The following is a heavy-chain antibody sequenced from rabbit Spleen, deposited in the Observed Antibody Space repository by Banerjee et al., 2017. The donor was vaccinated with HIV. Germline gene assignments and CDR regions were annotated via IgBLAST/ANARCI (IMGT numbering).Heavy chain of an antibody. V-gene: IGHV1S47*01. D-gene: IGHD5-1*01. CDR3: ARQTSGESLWYFKL. CDR1: GFDFSTYG. J-gene: IGHJ4*01. CDR2: IEPIFGRT. Sequence: QERLVESGGGLVQPGGSLKLSCKASGFDFSTYGMSWVRQTPGKGLEWIGYIEPIFGRTYYATWVDGRFTISSHNAQNTLYLQLTRLTAADTATYFCARQTSGESLWYFKLWGPGTLVTVS.